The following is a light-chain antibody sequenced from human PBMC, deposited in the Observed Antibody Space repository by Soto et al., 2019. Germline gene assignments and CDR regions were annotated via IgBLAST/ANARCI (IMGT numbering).Light chain of an antibody. CDR1: QSISSW. CDR3: QQYNSFPLT. Sequence: DIQMTQSPSTLSASVGDRVTITCRASQSISSWLAWYQQKPGKAPKLLIYDASSLESGVPSRFSGSGSGTEFTLTISSLQPDDFATYYCQQYNSFPLTFGQGTRLEIK. CDR2: DAS. V-gene: IGKV1-5*01. J-gene: IGKJ5*01.